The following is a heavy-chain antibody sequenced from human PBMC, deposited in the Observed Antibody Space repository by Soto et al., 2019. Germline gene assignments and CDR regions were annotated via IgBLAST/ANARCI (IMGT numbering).Heavy chain of an antibody. V-gene: IGHV4-61*08. CDR3: SREPGGGPSGRWFDP. Sequence: QVQLQESGAGVVKPSETLPLTCTVSGGSVNSGDTYWGWIGPRPGNGLEGIGHIYYSGSTNYNPSLKSRIIISLDTSKKPFSLKLGSVTAADTAFYLCSREPGGGPSGRWFDPWGQGALVTVSS. CDR2: IYYSGST. CDR1: GGSVNSGDTY. D-gene: IGHD2-15*01. J-gene: IGHJ5*02.